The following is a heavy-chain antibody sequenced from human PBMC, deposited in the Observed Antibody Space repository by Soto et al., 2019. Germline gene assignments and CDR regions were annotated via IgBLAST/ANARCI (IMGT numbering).Heavy chain of an antibody. V-gene: IGHV3-23*01. J-gene: IGHJ6*02. Sequence: GGSLRLSCAASGFTFSSYAMSWVRQAPGKGLEWVSAISGSGGSTYYADSVKGRFTISRDNSKNTLYLQMNSLRAEDTAVYYCAAIPRIAPRRDYYYYGMEDWGQGTTVAVSS. D-gene: IGHD3-22*01. CDR2: ISGSGGST. CDR1: GFTFSSYA. CDR3: AAIPRIAPRRDYYYYGMED.